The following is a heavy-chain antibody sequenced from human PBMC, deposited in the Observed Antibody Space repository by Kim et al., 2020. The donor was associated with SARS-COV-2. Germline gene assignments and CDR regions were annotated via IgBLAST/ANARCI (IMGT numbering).Heavy chain of an antibody. D-gene: IGHD6-19*01. CDR1: GFTFSSYA. J-gene: IGHJ3*02. CDR2: ISGSGGST. Sequence: GGSLRLSCAASGFTFSSYAMSWVRQAPGKGLEWVSAISGSGGSTYYADSVKGRFTISRDNSKNTLYLQMNSLRAEDTAVYYCAILPGIAVVGDAFDIWGQGTMVTVSS. V-gene: IGHV3-23*01. CDR3: AILPGIAVVGDAFDI.